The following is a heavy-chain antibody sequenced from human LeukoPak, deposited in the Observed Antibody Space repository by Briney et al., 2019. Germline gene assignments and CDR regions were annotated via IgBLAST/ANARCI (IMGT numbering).Heavy chain of an antibody. V-gene: IGHV1-46*01. CDR3: ARDWLVGVTTALDS. J-gene: IGHJ4*02. CDR2: INPASGST. Sequence: ASVNVSCKASGYTFTDYYFHWVRQAPGQGLGWMGIINPASGSTTYAQSFQGRVTMTRDTSTSTVYMGLSSLRSEDTAVYFCARDWLVGVTTALDSWGQGTLVIVSS. D-gene: IGHD4-17*01. CDR1: GYTFTDYY.